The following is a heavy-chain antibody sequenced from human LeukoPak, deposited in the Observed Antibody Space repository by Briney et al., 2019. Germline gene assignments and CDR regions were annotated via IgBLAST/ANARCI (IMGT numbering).Heavy chain of an antibody. V-gene: IGHV6-1*01. J-gene: IGHJ5*02. D-gene: IGHD3-22*01. CDR3: AREKAHYYDSSGYYSNWFDP. CDR2: TYYRSKWYN. Sequence: SQTLSLTCAISGDSVSSNSAAWNWIRQSPSRGLEWLGRTYYRSKWYNDYAVSVKSRITINPDTSKNQFSLQLNSVTPEDTAVYYCAREKAHYYDSSGYYSNWFDPRGQGTLVTVSS. CDR1: GDSVSSNSAA.